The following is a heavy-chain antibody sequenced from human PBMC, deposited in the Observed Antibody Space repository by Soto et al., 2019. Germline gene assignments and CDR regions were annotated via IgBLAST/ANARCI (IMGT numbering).Heavy chain of an antibody. CDR1: GYSFNTYW. CDR2: IYPGDSDT. D-gene: IGHD1-26*01. Sequence: GESLKISCKGSGYSFNTYWIAWVRQMPGKGLEWMGIIYPGDSDTKYSPPFQGQVTISADKSITTAYLQWSSLKASDTAMYYCARSSGSYQYYFNSWGQGTLVTVSS. V-gene: IGHV5-51*01. CDR3: ARSSGSYQYYFNS. J-gene: IGHJ4*02.